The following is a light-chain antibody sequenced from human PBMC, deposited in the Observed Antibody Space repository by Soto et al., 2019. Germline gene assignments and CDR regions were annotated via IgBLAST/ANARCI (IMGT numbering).Light chain of an antibody. CDR1: SSDVGGYKY. J-gene: IGLJ2*01. CDR3: SAYAGLNNVL. CDR2: EVN. V-gene: IGLV2-8*01. Sequence: QSALTQPPSASGSPGQSVTISCTGTSSDVGGYKYVSWYQQKSGKAPKLIIYEVNERPSGVPDRFSGSKSDNTASLTVSGLQAEDEADYDCSAYAGLNNVLFGGVTKLTVL.